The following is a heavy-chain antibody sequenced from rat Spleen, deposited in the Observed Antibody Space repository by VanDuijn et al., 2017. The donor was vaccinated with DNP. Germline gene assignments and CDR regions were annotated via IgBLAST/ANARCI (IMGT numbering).Heavy chain of an antibody. CDR2: ISYDGTDT. Sequence: EVQLVESGGGLVQPGRSLKLSCAVSGITFSDHNMAWVRQAPKKSLEWVATISYDGTDTYYRDSVKGRFTISRDNTKNTLSLQMDSLRSEDTATYYCARHKVQLGVMDAWGQGASVTVSS. CDR1: GITFSDHN. D-gene: IGHD1-5*01. V-gene: IGHV5-7*01. CDR3: ARHKVQLGVMDA. J-gene: IGHJ4*01.